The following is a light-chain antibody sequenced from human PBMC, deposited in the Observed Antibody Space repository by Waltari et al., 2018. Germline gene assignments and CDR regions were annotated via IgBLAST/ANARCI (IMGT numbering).Light chain of an antibody. CDR1: QSVSRS. CDR2: GSS. CDR3: QHYVRLPVT. Sequence: ETVLTQSPGTLSLFPGDRATFSCSASQSVSRSLAWYQQKPGQAPRLLIYGSSSRATGVPDRFSGSGSGTDFSLTISRLEPEDFAVYDCQHYVRLPVTFGQGTKVEIK. J-gene: IGKJ1*01. V-gene: IGKV3-20*01.